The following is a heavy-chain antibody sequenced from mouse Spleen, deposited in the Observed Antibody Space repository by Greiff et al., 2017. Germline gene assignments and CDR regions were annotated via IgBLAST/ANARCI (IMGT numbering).Heavy chain of an antibody. CDR1: GYTFTSYT. Sequence: QVQLQQSGAELARPGASVKMSCKASGYTFTSYTMHWVKQRPGQGLEWIGYINPSSGYTKYNQKFKDKATLTADKSSSTAYMQLSSLTSEDSAVYYCARSGGNSWYFDVWGAGTTVTVSS. D-gene: IGHD2-1*01. CDR2: INPSSGYT. V-gene: IGHV1-4*01. CDR3: ARSGGNSWYFDV. J-gene: IGHJ1*01.